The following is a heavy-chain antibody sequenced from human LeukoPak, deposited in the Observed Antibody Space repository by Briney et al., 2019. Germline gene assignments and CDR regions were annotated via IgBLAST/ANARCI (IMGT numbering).Heavy chain of an antibody. J-gene: IGHJ6*02. CDR1: GFTFSSYD. CDR2: ISSSGSAI. D-gene: IGHD3-10*01. Sequence: GGSLKLSCTASGFTFSSYDMNWVRQVPGQGLEWVSHISSSGSAIYYADSVKGRFTISRDSAKKSLFLQMNSLRAEDTAVYYCAREVSASGSLDVWGQGTTVTVSS. V-gene: IGHV3-48*03. CDR3: AREVSASGSLDV.